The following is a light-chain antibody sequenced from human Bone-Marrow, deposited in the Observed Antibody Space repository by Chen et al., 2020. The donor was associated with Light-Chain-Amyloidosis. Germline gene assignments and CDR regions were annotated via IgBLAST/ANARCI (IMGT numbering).Light chain of an antibody. CDR1: QTLFYSANNNNY. V-gene: IGKV4-1*01. J-gene: IGKJ1*01. Sequence: DIVLTQSPDSLAVSLGERATINCKSSQTLFYSANNNNYLAWYQQKPRQPPKLLIYWASTRESGVPDRFSGSGSGTDFTLTISSLQAEEVAVNYCHKNYNTPWAFGQGTKVEIK. CDR2: WAS. CDR3: HKNYNTPWA.